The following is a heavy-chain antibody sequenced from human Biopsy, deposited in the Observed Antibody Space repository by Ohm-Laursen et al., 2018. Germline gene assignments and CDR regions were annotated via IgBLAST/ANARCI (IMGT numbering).Heavy chain of an antibody. CDR3: ARGMRSSGWPYFDS. CDR1: GDSVSSGSFY. J-gene: IGHJ4*02. CDR2: IYDRGSTA. Sequence: SDTLSLTCTVSGDSVSSGSFYWTWIRQPPGQGLEYIGYIYDRGSTANYNPSLESRVTMPVDMPKNQFSLKLSSVTAADTAIYYCARGMRSSGWPYFDSWGQGTLVTVPP. V-gene: IGHV4-61*01. D-gene: IGHD6-19*01.